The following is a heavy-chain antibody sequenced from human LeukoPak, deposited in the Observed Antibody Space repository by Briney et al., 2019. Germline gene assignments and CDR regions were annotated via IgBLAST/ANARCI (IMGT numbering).Heavy chain of an antibody. CDR3: ARVSVVPAAFDY. CDR2: IYSGGST. J-gene: IGHJ4*02. D-gene: IGHD2-2*01. Sequence: GGSLRLSCAASGFTVSSNYMSWVRQAPGKGLEWVSVIYSGGSTYYADSVKGRFTISRDNSKNTLYLQMSSLRAEDTAVYYCARVSVVPAAFDYWGQGTLVTVSS. CDR1: GFTVSSNY. V-gene: IGHV3-66*02.